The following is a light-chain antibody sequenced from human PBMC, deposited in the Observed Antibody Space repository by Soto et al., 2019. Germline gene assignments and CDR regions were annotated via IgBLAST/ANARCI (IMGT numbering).Light chain of an antibody. CDR1: QSVGIN. J-gene: IGKJ2*01. V-gene: IGKV3-15*01. Sequence: EIVVAQSPATLSVSPGERATLSCCASQSVGINLAWYQQKPGQAPRLLIYDASTRATGIPDRFRGSGSGTDFTLTISSLQSEDFAVYFCQQYDNWPPAYTFGQGTKLEIK. CDR3: QQYDNWPPAYT. CDR2: DAS.